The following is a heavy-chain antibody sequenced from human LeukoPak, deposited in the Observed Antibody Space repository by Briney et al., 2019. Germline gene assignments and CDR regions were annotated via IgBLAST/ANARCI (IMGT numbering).Heavy chain of an antibody. CDR2: INPNSGGT. J-gene: IGHJ4*02. Sequence: ASVKVSCKASGYTFTGYYMHWVRQAPGQGLEWMGWINPNSGGTNYAQKFQGRVTMTRDTSINTAYMELHSLTSEDTAVYYCARGRGGTVVRGYLDYWGQGTLVTVSS. D-gene: IGHD3-10*01. CDR3: ARGRGGTVVRGYLDY. CDR1: GYTFTGYY. V-gene: IGHV1-2*02.